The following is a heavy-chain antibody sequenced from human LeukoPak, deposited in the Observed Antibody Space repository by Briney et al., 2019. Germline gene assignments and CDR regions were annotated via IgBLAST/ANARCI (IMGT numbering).Heavy chain of an antibody. V-gene: IGHV3-21*01. CDR2: ISSSSSYI. J-gene: IGHJ4*02. D-gene: IGHD1-26*01. Sequence: GGSLRLPCAASGFTFSSYSMNWVRQAPGKGLEWVSSISSSSSYIYYADSVKGRFTISRDNAKNSLYLQMNSLRAEDTAVYYCAKTGSYWRVGYFDYWGQGTLVTVSS. CDR1: GFTFSSYS. CDR3: AKTGSYWRVGYFDY.